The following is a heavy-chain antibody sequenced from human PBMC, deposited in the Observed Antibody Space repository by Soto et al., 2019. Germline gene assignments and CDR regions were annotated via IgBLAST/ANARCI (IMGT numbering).Heavy chain of an antibody. Sequence: PSETLSLTCTVSNDSMNTYYWTWIWQPPGKGLEWIGYVYISGTTNYSPSLKSRATISVDTSRNQFSLQLTSVTAADTAVYFCERKQLWVKWLDTWGQGTLVTVSS. J-gene: IGHJ5*02. CDR3: ERKQLWVKWLDT. V-gene: IGHV4-59*01. CDR1: NDSMNTYY. CDR2: VYISGTT. D-gene: IGHD1-1*01.